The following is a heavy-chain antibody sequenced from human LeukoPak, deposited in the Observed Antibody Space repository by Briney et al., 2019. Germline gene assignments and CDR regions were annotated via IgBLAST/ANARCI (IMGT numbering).Heavy chain of an antibody. J-gene: IGHJ4*02. D-gene: IGHD3-10*01. CDR3: ARDRFTMVRGVIITGGFGY. Sequence: ASVKVSCKASGYTFTSYGISWVRQAPGQGLEWMGWISAYNGNTSYAQKLQGRVTMTTDTSASTAYMELRSLRSDDTAVYYCARDRFTMVRGVIITGGFGYWGQGTLVTVSS. CDR2: ISAYNGNT. V-gene: IGHV1-18*01. CDR1: GYTFTSYG.